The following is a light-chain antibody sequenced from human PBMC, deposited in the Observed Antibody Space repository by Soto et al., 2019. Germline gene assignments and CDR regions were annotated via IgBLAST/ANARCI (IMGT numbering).Light chain of an antibody. CDR3: QQYNNWPRT. V-gene: IGKV3-15*01. CDR2: GAS. J-gene: IGKJ1*01. Sequence: EIVMTQSPATLSGSPGERATLSCRASQSVSSNLAWYQQKPGQAPRLLIYGASTRATGIPARFSGSGSGTEFTLTISSLQSEDFAVYYCQQYNNWPRTFGQGTEVDIK. CDR1: QSVSSN.